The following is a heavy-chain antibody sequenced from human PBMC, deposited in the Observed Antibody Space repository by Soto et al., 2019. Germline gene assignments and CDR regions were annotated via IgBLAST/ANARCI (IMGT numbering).Heavy chain of an antibody. CDR3: ARYNSXAIDY. V-gene: IGHV4-59*02. J-gene: IGHJ4*02. CDR1: GRNVSSYY. D-gene: IGHD1-1*01. Sequence: SQLKPLTKSVSGRNVSSYYWSWLRKKTGKGLEWIANIHYSGTTNYNPSLASRVTLSVDTSKNQFSLKMTSVTAADRAMYFWARYNSXAIDYWGRGTLVTVSS. CDR2: IHYSGTT.